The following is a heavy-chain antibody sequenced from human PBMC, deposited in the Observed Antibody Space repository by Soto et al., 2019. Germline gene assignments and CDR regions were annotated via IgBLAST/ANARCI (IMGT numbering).Heavy chain of an antibody. CDR1: GFTLSRYW. J-gene: IGHJ4*02. Sequence: VQLVESGGGLVQPGGSLTLSCEASGFTLSRYWMSWVRQPPGKGLEWVANIKQDGSEKHYVDSVKGRFTISRDNAKNSFFLQRNGLRGGDTAVYYCARDNGGGDYWGQGTLVTVSS. CDR2: IKQDGSEK. CDR3: ARDNGGGDY. V-gene: IGHV3-7*03. D-gene: IGHD3-10*01.